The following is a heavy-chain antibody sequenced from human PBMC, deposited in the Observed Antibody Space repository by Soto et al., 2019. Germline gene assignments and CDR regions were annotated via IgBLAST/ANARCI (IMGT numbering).Heavy chain of an antibody. D-gene: IGHD5-12*01. Sequence: EVQLVESGGGLVKPGGSLRLSCAASGFTFSSYSMNWVRQAPGKGVEWVSSLSSSSSYIYYADSVKGRFTISRDNAKNSLYLQMNSLRAEDTAVYYCARGGDGYRVMAVWGQGTTVTVSS. CDR1: GFTFSSYS. CDR2: LSSSSSYI. V-gene: IGHV3-21*01. CDR3: ARGGDGYRVMAV. J-gene: IGHJ6*02.